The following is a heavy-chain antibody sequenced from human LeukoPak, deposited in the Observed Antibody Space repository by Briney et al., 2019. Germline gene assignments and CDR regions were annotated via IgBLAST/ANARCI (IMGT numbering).Heavy chain of an antibody. CDR1: GFTVSSNY. J-gene: IGHJ4*02. Sequence: PGGSLRLSCAASGFTVSSNYMSWVRQAPGKGLEWLSVSYSGGTTYYADSVKGRFTISRDNSKNKLYLQMNSLRVEDTAVYYCARGGGMKNFDYWGQGALVTVSS. CDR2: SYSGGTT. V-gene: IGHV3-53*01. D-gene: IGHD2-15*01. CDR3: ARGGGMKNFDY.